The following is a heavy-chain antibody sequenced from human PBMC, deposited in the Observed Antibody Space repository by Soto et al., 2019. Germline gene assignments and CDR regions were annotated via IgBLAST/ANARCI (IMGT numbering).Heavy chain of an antibody. Sequence: QITLKESGPTLVKPTQTLTLTCTFSGFSLTTSGVGVGWIRQPPGKALEWLALIYWDDDKRYSPSLKSRLTTTXYXXKHQVVLTITNMDPADTDTYFCAHRTTTVTWWFDPWGQGTLVTVSS. D-gene: IGHD4-17*01. V-gene: IGHV2-5*02. CDR1: GFSLTTSGVG. CDR3: AHRTTTVTWWFDP. J-gene: IGHJ5*02. CDR2: IYWDDDK.